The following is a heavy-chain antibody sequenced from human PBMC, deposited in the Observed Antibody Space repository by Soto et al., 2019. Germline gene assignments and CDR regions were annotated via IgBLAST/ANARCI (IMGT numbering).Heavy chain of an antibody. CDR2: IIPIFGTA. J-gene: IGHJ4*02. V-gene: IGHV1-69*12. Sequence: QVQLVQSGAEVKKPGSSVKVSCKASGGTFSSYAIDWVRQAPGQGLEWMGGIIPIFGTADYAQKFQGRVTITADESTSTAYTELSSLRSEDTAGYYCARGQTGGGWGYYFDYWCQGTLVTVSS. CDR3: ARGQTGGGWGYYFDY. D-gene: IGHD3-16*01. CDR1: GGTFSSYA.